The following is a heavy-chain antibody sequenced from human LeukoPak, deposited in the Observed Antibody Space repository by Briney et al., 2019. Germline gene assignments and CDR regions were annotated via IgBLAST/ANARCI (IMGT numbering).Heavy chain of an antibody. CDR2: ISSSSSYI. Sequence: GGSLRLSCAAYGFTFSSYSINSVRQAPGKGLEWASSISSSSSYIYYADSVKGRFTISRDNAKTSLYLQMNSLRAEDTAVYYCARKPITGSHSGAFDICGQGTMGTVSS. J-gene: IGHJ3*02. D-gene: IGHD1-26*01. V-gene: IGHV3-21*01. CDR3: ARKPITGSHSGAFDI. CDR1: GFTFSSYS.